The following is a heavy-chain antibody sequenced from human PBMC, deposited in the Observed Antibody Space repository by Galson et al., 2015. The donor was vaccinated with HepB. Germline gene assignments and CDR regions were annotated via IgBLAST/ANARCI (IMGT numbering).Heavy chain of an antibody. CDR1: GFTFNSYW. Sequence: SLRLSCAASGFTFNSYWMSWVRQAPGEGLEWVANIKQDGSEKNYVDSVKSRFTISRDNAKNSLHLQMNSLRAEDTAVYYCARDGVRWGHFDYWGQGAQVTVSS. CDR3: ARDGVRWGHFDY. V-gene: IGHV3-7*03. J-gene: IGHJ4*02. CDR2: IKQDGSEK. D-gene: IGHD3-3*01.